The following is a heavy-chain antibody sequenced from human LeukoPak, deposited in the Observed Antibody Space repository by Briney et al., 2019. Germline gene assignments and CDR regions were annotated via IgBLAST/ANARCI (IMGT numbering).Heavy chain of an antibody. CDR2: INPNSGGT. J-gene: IGHJ6*02. V-gene: IGHV1-2*02. D-gene: IGHD3-3*01. CDR3: ARDSPYYDFWSAKPGSMDV. CDR1: GYTFTGYY. Sequence: ASVKVSCKASGYTFTGYYMHWLRQAPGQGLEWMGWINPNSGGTNYAQKFQGRVTMTRDTSISTAYMELSRLRSDDTAVYYCARDSPYYDFWSAKPGSMDVWGQGTTVTVSS.